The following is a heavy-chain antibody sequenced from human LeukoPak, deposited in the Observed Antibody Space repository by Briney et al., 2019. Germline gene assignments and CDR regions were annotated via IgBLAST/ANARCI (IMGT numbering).Heavy chain of an antibody. CDR3: AIRRDAFDI. V-gene: IGHV4-38-2*02. CDR2: INFSGHT. J-gene: IGHJ3*02. CDR1: PYVFSDGYY. Sequence: SETLSLTCSVSPYVFSDGYYWGWIRQSPGKGLEWIGSINFSGHTYYNPSLKSRVTISIYMSRNQFSLKLSSVTAADTAVYYCAIRRDAFDIWGQGTMVTVSS.